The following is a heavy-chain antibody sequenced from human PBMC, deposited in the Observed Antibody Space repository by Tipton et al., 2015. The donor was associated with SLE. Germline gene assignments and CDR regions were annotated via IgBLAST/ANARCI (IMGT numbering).Heavy chain of an antibody. Sequence: TLSLTCTVSGGSISSGDYYWSWIRQPPGKGLEWIGYIYYSGSTYYNPSLKSRVTISVDTSKNQFSLKLSSVTAADTAVYYCASEEMATTRGAFDIWGQGTMVTVSS. D-gene: IGHD5-24*01. V-gene: IGHV4-30-4*01. J-gene: IGHJ3*02. CDR2: IYYSGST. CDR3: ASEEMATTRGAFDI. CDR1: GGSISSGDYY.